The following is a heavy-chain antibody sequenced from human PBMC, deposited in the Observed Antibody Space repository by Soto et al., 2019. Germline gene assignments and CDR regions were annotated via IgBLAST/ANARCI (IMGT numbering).Heavy chain of an antibody. J-gene: IGHJ1*01. CDR3: ARAVGTGAKH. D-gene: IGHD1-7*01. CDR2: INHSGST. Sequence: SETLSLTCAVYGGSFSGYYWSWIRQPPGKGLEWIGEINHSGSTNYNPSLKSRVTISVDTSKNQFSLKLSSVTAADTAVYYCARAVGTGAKHWGQGTLVTVSS. CDR1: GGSFSGYY. V-gene: IGHV4-34*01.